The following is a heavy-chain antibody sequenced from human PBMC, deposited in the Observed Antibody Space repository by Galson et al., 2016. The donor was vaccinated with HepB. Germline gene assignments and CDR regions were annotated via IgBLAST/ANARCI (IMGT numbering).Heavy chain of an antibody. Sequence: SLRLSCAGSGFTFVDYAMHWVRQAPGKGLEWVSGISWNSGTKDYADSVKGRFAISRDNAKSSLYLQMNSLRAEDTALYYCAKVGDGYNAYYFDYWGPGTLVTVSS. D-gene: IGHD5-24*01. CDR2: ISWNSGTK. CDR1: GFTFVDYA. CDR3: AKVGDGYNAYYFDY. J-gene: IGHJ4*02. V-gene: IGHV3-9*01.